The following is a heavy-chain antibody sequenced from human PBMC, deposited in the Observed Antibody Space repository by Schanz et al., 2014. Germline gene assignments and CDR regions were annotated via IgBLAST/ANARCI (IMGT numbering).Heavy chain of an antibody. CDR1: GFTFSSYW. CDR3: ARPLGPNYYYYGLDV. CDR2: INGDGSTT. Sequence: EVQLVESGGELVQPGGSLRLSCAASGFTFSSYWMHWVRQVPGKGPVWVSRINGDGSTTIYADSVKGRFTISRDNAKNTLYLQMNSLRAEDTAVYYCARPLGPNYYYYGLDVWGQGTTVTVSS. V-gene: IGHV3-74*01. J-gene: IGHJ6*02.